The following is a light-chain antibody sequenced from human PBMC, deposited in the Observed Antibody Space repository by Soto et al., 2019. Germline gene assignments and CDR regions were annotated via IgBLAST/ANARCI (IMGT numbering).Light chain of an antibody. J-gene: IGKJ1*01. CDR3: QQRSNWPRT. V-gene: IGKV3-11*01. CDR1: QSVDTY. Sequence: EIVLTQSPATLSLSPGERATLSCRARQSVDTYLAWYQQRPGQPPRLLIYETSYRATGIPPRFSGSGSGTDFTLSISSLEPEDFAVYYCQQRSNWPRTFGQGTKVEIK. CDR2: ETS.